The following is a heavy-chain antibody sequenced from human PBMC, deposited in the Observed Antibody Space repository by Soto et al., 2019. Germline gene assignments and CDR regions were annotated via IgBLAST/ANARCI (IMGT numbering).Heavy chain of an antibody. D-gene: IGHD4-17*01. CDR1: GFTFSSYG. CDR3: AKDRTTVTKIFDY. J-gene: IGHJ4*02. Sequence: GGSLRLSCAASGFTFSSYGMHWVRQAPGKGLEWVAVISYDGSNKYYADSVKGRFTISRDNSKNTLYLQMNSLRAEDTAVYYCAKDRTTVTKIFDYWGQGTLVTVSS. CDR2: ISYDGSNK. V-gene: IGHV3-30*18.